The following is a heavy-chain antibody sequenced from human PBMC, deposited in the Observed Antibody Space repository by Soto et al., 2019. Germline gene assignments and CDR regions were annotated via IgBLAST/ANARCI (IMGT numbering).Heavy chain of an antibody. J-gene: IGHJ6*02. CDR2: ISVSGDNT. D-gene: IGHD3-10*01. Sequence: GGSLRLSCAASGFTFSRYAMNWVRQAPGRGLQWISGISVSGDNTSYVESVRGRFTVYRDNSKNTLYLQMNNLRAEDTALYYCAKDGKMRTKVWFPAGYGMDVWGQGTTVTVS. CDR1: GFTFSRYA. V-gene: IGHV3-23*01. CDR3: AKDGKMRTKVWFPAGYGMDV.